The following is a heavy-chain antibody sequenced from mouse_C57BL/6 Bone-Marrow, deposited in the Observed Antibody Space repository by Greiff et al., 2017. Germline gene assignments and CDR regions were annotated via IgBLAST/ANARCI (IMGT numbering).Heavy chain of an antibody. Sequence: VQLVESGPGLVAPSPSLSISCTVSGFSLTSYGVDWVRQSPGKGLEWLGVIWGVGSTNYNSAPKSRLSISKDNSKSQVFLKMNSLQTDDTAMYYCASGLGDAMDDWGQGTSVTVSA. J-gene: IGHJ4*01. V-gene: IGHV2-6*01. CDR2: IWGVGST. CDR1: GFSLTSYG. CDR3: ASGLGDAMDD.